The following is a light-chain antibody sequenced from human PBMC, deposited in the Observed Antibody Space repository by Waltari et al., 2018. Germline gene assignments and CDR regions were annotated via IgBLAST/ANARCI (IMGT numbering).Light chain of an antibody. Sequence: QSALTQPASVSGSPGQSIAISCTGTSSDVGAYDYVSWYQQHPGKAPKLIIFDVNYRPSGVSNRFSSSKSGNTASLTISGLQPADEADYYCSSYLSTNTEVFGGGTKVTVL. J-gene: IGLJ2*01. CDR2: DVN. CDR1: SSDVGAYDY. CDR3: SSYLSTNTEV. V-gene: IGLV2-14*03.